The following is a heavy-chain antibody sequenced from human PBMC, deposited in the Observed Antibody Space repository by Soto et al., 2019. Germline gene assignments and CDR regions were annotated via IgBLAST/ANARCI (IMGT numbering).Heavy chain of an antibody. J-gene: IGHJ4*02. CDR3: ARRSKEAQLFDY. CDR1: GGSISSGNYY. V-gene: IGHV4-39*03. D-gene: IGHD3-10*01. Sequence: SETLSLTCTVSGGSISSGNYYWDWIRQPPGEGLEWIVSRYYSGSIYYNPSLKRRVTISKDTSKNKVALIMTNVDPLDTATDFGARRSKEAQLFDYWGQETLFTVSS. CDR2: RYYSGSI.